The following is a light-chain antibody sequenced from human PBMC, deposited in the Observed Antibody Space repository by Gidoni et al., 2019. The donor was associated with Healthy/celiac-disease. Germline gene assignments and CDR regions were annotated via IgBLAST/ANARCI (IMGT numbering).Light chain of an antibody. V-gene: IGLV3-1*01. J-gene: IGLJ1*01. CDR2: QDS. Sequence: SYALTQSPSVYVSPGQTASITCTGDKLGDKYACWYQQKPGQSPVLVIYQDSKRPSGIPGRFSGANSGNTATLTISGTQAMDEADYYCQAWDSSTAHVFGTGTKVTFL. CDR3: QAWDSSTAHV. CDR1: KLGDKY.